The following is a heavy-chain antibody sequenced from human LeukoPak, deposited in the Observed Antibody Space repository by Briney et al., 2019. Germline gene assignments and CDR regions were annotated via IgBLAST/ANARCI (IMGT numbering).Heavy chain of an antibody. CDR3: ARRGLCYGSGSYYTGFGYYGMDV. CDR2: IYYSGST. Sequence: SETLSLTCTVSGGSISSYYWSWIRQPPGKGLEWIGYIYYSGSTNYNPSLKSRVTISVGTSKNQFSLKLSSVTAADTAVYYCARRGLCYGSGSYYTGFGYYGMDVWGKGTTVTVSS. V-gene: IGHV4-59*01. CDR1: GGSISSYY. D-gene: IGHD3-10*01. J-gene: IGHJ6*04.